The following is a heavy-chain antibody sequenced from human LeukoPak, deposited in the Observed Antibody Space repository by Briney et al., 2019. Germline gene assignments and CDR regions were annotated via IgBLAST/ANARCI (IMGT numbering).Heavy chain of an antibody. D-gene: IGHD2-15*01. CDR2: INHSRSA. J-gene: IGHJ5*02. V-gene: IGHV4-34*01. Sequence: SETLSLTCAVYGGSFSDYYWSWIRQSPGKGLEWIGEINHSRSANYNPSLKSRVTILVDTSKNQFSLRLSSVTAADTAVYFCARFGYCTGGTCKGNWFDPWGQGTLVTVSS. CDR3: ARFGYCTGGTCKGNWFDP. CDR1: GGSFSDYY.